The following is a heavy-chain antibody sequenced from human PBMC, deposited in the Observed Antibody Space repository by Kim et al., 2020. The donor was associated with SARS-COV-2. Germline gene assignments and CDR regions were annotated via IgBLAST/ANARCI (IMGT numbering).Heavy chain of an antibody. J-gene: IGHJ4*02. Sequence: GGSLRLSCAASGFTFSNYGMHWVRQAPGKGLEWVAVISSDGSETYYADSVKGRFTISRDNSENTLFLQMNSLRAEDTGVYYCGKVYNILAVVGTGHYWGQGTRVTVSS. CDR1: GFTFSNYG. D-gene: IGHD6-19*01. CDR3: GKVYNILAVVGTGHY. CDR2: ISSDGSET. V-gene: IGHV3-30*18.